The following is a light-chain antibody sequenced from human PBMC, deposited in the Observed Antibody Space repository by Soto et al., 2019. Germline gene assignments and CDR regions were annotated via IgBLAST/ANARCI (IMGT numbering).Light chain of an antibody. CDR2: AAS. J-gene: IGKJ2*01. CDR3: QQSYSTLSYT. CDR1: QSIDYY. V-gene: IGKV1-39*01. Sequence: DIQMTQSPSSLSASVGDRVTITCRASQSIDYYLNWYQQKPGKAPKLLIYAASGLQNGVPSRFSGSGSGRDFTLTISSLQPEDFATYYCQQSYSTLSYTFGQGTKLEIK.